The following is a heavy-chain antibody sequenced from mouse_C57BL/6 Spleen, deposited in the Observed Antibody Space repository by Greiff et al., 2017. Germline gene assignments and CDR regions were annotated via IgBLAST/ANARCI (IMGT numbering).Heavy chain of an antibody. CDR2: IHPNSGST. CDR1: GYTFTSYW. D-gene: IGHD3-2*02. J-gene: IGHJ2*01. CDR3: ARSQTAQASDD. Sequence: VKLQQPGAELVKPGASVKLSCKASGYTFTSYWMHWVKQRPGQGLEWIGMIHPNSGSTNYNEKFKSKATLTVDKSSSTAYMQLSSLTSEDSAVYYCARSQTAQASDDWGQGTTLTVSS. V-gene: IGHV1-64*01.